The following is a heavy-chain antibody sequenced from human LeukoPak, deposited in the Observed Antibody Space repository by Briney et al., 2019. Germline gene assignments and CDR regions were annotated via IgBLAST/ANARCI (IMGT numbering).Heavy chain of an antibody. V-gene: IGHV3-23*01. CDR2: ISGGGHTT. CDR1: GFTFSGYG. CDR3: AKPEVLLGYCSGGSCYSTNY. J-gene: IGHJ4*02. D-gene: IGHD2-15*01. Sequence: GGSLRLSCAASGFTFSGYGMSWVRQAPGKGLEWVSSISGGGHTTYYADSVKGRFTISRDNSKNTLYLQINSLRAEDTAVYYCAKPEVLLGYCSGGSCYSTNYWGQGTLVTVSS.